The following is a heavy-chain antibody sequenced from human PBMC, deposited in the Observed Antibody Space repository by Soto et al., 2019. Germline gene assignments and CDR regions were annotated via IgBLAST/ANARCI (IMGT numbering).Heavy chain of an antibody. J-gene: IGHJ3*02. V-gene: IGHV5-51*01. Sequence: PGESLKISCKGSGYSFTSYWIGWVRQMPGKGLEWMGIIYPGDSDTRYSPSFQGQVTISADKSISTAYLQWGSLKASDTAMYYCSRPVAAAGIFAFDIWGQGTMVTVSS. CDR1: GYSFTSYW. CDR3: SRPVAAAGIFAFDI. CDR2: IYPGDSDT. D-gene: IGHD6-13*01.